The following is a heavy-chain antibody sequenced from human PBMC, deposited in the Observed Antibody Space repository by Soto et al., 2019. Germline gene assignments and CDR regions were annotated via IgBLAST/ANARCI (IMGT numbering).Heavy chain of an antibody. Sequence: EVQLVQSGAEMKKPGESLKISCKGSGYIFTDYWIAWVRQMPGKGLEWMGVVYPDHSDTRYSPSFQGQVTISADKSTSTAYLQWNSLKASDTAVYYCARVGLVGASRNWYFDLWGRGTLVTVSS. V-gene: IGHV5-51*01. D-gene: IGHD1-26*01. CDR1: GYIFTDYW. J-gene: IGHJ2*01. CDR3: ARVGLVGASRNWYFDL. CDR2: VYPDHSDT.